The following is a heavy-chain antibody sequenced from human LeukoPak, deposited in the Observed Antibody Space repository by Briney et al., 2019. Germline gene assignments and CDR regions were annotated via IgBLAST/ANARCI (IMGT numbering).Heavy chain of an antibody. D-gene: IGHD2-15*01. CDR3: TKYRYCGSGSCFYPEAFDI. CDR2: IYSGGST. CDR1: GFTVSSNY. V-gene: IGHV3-53*01. Sequence: GGSLRLSCAASGFTVSSNYMSWVRQAPGKGLEWVSVIYSGGSTYYADSVKGRFTISRDNSKNTLYLQMNSLRVEDTAVYYCTKYRYCGSGSCFYPEAFDIWGQGAMVTVSS. J-gene: IGHJ3*02.